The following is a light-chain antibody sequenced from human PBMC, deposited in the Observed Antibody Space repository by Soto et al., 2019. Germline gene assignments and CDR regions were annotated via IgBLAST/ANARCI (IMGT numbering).Light chain of an antibody. J-gene: IGKJ2*01. V-gene: IGKV1-5*03. CDR1: QSFNTW. Sequence: DVQMTQSPSSLSPSVGDRVTITCRASQSFNTWLAWYQQKPGKAPKLLIYKTSILESGGPSRFSGSGSGTEFTLTISSLQPEDSATYYCQQYNSYPYTFGQGTKVDIK. CDR3: QQYNSYPYT. CDR2: KTS.